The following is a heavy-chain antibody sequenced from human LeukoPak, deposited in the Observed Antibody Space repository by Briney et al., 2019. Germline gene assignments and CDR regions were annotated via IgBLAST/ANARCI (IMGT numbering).Heavy chain of an antibody. Sequence: SETLSLTCTVSGGSISSYYWSWIRQSPGKGLEWIGRIYTSGSTNYNPSLKSRVTISVDTSKNQFSLKLSSVTAADTAVYYCARSSSSGWGFRFDPWGHGTLVTVSS. D-gene: IGHD6-19*01. CDR1: GGSISSYY. CDR3: ARSSSSGWGFRFDP. CDR2: IYTSGST. J-gene: IGHJ5*02. V-gene: IGHV4-4*07.